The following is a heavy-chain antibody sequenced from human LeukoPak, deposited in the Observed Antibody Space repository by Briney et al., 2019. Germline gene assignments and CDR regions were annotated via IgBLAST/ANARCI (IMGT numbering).Heavy chain of an antibody. D-gene: IGHD3-10*01. Sequence: SGGSLRLSWSASGSIFSNFVLHWVRQAPGKGLVWVARIPSDDNPANYADSVQGRFTISRDNAKNTLYLHMNDLRVEDTAVYFCARDHYFKIDYWGQGTPVTVSS. J-gene: IGHJ4*02. V-gene: IGHV3-74*01. CDR3: ARDHYFKIDY. CDR2: IPSDDNPA. CDR1: GSIFSNFV.